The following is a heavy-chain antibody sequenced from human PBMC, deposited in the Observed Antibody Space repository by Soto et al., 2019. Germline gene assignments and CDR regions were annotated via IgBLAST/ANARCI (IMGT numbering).Heavy chain of an antibody. CDR3: ARAGEGSSRRQSYFDY. Sequence: QVQLQESGPGLVKPSQTLSLTCTVSGGSISSGDYYWSWIRQPPGKGLEWIGYIYYSGSTYYNPSLKRRVTIAVATSKNQFSLKVRSVTAAATAVYYCARAGEGSSRRQSYFDYWGQGTLVTVSS. CDR1: GGSISSGDYY. J-gene: IGHJ4*02. D-gene: IGHD2-2*01. CDR2: IYYSGST. V-gene: IGHV4-30-4*01.